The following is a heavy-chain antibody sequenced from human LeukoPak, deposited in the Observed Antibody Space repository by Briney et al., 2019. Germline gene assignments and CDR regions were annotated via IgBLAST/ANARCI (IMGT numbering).Heavy chain of an antibody. J-gene: IGHJ3*02. CDR3: ARAPDSYKAFDI. CDR2: IYYSGST. Sequence: SETLSLTCTVSGGSISSYYWSWIRQPPGKGLEWIGYIYYSGSTSYNPSLKSRVTISVDTSKNQFSLKLSSVTAADTAVYFCARAPDSYKAFDIWGQGTMVTVSS. D-gene: IGHD3-22*01. V-gene: IGHV4-59*01. CDR1: GGSISSYY.